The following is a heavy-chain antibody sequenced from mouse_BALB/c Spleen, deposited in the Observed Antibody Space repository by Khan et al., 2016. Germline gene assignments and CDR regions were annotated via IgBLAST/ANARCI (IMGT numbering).Heavy chain of an antibody. J-gene: IGHJ4*01. CDR2: FYPLSGSI. D-gene: IGHD2-1*01. CDR1: GYTFTEYI. CDR3: ERQDGNPRYAMDY. V-gene: IGHV1-62-2*01. Sequence: QVRLQQSGAGLVKPGASVKLSCKASGYTFTEYIIHWVKQRSGQGLEWIGWFYPLSGSIKYNEKFKDKATLTADKSSSTVYMELSRLTSEDSAVYLYERQDGNPRYAMDYWGQGTSVTVSA.